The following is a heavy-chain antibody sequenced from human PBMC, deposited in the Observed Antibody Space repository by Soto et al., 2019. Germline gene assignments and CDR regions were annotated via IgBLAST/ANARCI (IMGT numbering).Heavy chain of an antibody. V-gene: IGHV1-69*12. CDR2: IIPTFGTA. D-gene: IGHD4-17*01. J-gene: IGHJ5*02. CDR1: GGTFSSYA. CDR3: AIGGDYFLSRSCFDP. Sequence: QVQLVQSGAEVKKPGSSVKVSCKASGGTFSSYAISWVRQAPGQGLEWMGGIIPTFGTANYAQKFQGRVTITADESTSTAYLDLISLRSEDTAVYYCAIGGDYFLSRSCFDPWGQGTLVTVSS.